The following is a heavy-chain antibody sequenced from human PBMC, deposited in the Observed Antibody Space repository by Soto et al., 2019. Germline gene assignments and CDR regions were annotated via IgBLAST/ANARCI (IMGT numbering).Heavy chain of an antibody. V-gene: IGHV4-59*01. J-gene: IGHJ3*02. CDR3: ARDRHSSSWSDAFDI. CDR1: GGSISSYY. D-gene: IGHD6-13*01. CDR2: IYYGGST. Sequence: QVQLQESGPGLVKPSETLSLTCTVSGGSISSYYWSWIRQPPGKGLEWIGYIYYGGSTNYNPSLKSRVTISVDTSKNQFSLKLSSVTAADTAVYYCARDRHSSSWSDAFDIWGQGTMVTVSS.